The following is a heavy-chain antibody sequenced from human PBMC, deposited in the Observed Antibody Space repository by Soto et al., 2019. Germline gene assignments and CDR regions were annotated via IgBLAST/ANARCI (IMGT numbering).Heavy chain of an antibody. CDR3: ARAGYYDSSGLDY. V-gene: IGHV4-30-2*01. J-gene: IGHJ4*02. CDR1: GGSISSGGYS. CDR2: IYHSGST. D-gene: IGHD3-22*01. Sequence: SSETLSLTCAVSGGSISSGGYSWSWIRQPPGKGLEWIGYIYHSGSTYYNPSLKSRVTISVDRSKNQFSLKLSSVTAADTAVYYCARAGYYDSSGLDYWGQGTLVTVSS.